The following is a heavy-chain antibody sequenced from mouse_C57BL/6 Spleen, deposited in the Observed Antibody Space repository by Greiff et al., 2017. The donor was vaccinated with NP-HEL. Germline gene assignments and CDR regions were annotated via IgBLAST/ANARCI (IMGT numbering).Heavy chain of an antibody. CDR3: ANLITTVVATRYFDV. CDR1: GYTFTSYW. CDR2: INPSSGYT. D-gene: IGHD1-1*01. J-gene: IGHJ1*03. V-gene: IGHV1-7*01. Sequence: QVQLQQSGAELAKPGASVKLSCKASGYTFTSYWMHWVKQRPGQGLEWIGYINPSSGYTKYNQKFKDKATLTADKSSSTAYMQLSSLTYGDSAVYYCANLITTVVATRYFDVWGTGTTVTVSS.